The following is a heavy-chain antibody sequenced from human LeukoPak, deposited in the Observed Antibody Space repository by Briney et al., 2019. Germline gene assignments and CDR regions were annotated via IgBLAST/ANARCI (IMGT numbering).Heavy chain of an antibody. J-gene: IGHJ5*02. V-gene: IGHV1-2*02. CDR3: ARAPGIAELGISWFDP. Sequence: GASVKVSCKASGYTFTGYYMHWVRQAPGQGLEWMGWINPNSGGTNYAQKFQGRVTMTRDTSTSTVYMELSSLRSEDTAVYYCARAPGIAELGISWFDPWGQGTLVTVSS. CDR2: INPNSGGT. CDR1: GYTFTGYY. D-gene: IGHD6-13*01.